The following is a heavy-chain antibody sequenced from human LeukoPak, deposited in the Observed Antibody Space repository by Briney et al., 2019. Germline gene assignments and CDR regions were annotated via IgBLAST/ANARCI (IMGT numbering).Heavy chain of an antibody. Sequence: PGGSLRLSCAASGFTFSSYWMSWVRQAPGKGLEWVANINQDGSEKYYVDSVKGRFTISRDNDKNSLYLQMNSLRAEDTAVYYCARDRSSGYYQWFDYWGQGTLVTVSS. CDR2: INQDGSEK. CDR1: GFTFSSYW. D-gene: IGHD3-22*01. V-gene: IGHV3-7*04. CDR3: ARDRSSGYYQWFDY. J-gene: IGHJ4*02.